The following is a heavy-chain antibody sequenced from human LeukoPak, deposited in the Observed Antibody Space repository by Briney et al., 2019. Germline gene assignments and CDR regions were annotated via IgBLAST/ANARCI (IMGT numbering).Heavy chain of an antibody. CDR2: ISAYNGHT. J-gene: IGHJ4*02. V-gene: IGHV1-18*01. CDR1: GYTFTSYG. CDR3: ARGFPPRRNYDSSGYYSHYFDY. Sequence: ASVKVSCKASGYTFTSYGLTWVRQAPGQGLEWMGWISAYNGHTKYPQKLQGRVTMTTDTSTSTAYMELRSLRSDDTAVYYCARGFPPRRNYDSSGYYSHYFDYWGQGTLVTVSS. D-gene: IGHD3-22*01.